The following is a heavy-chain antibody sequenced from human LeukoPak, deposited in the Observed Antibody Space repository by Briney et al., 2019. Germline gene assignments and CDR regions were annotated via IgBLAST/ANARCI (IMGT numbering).Heavy chain of an antibody. D-gene: IGHD2-2*01. J-gene: IGHJ3*02. CDR1: GDSISSAY. CDR3: ARMPVPIHDAFDI. CDR2: LYVNGSP. Sequence: SETLSLTCTVSGDSISSAYRGWIRQSAGKGLEYIGRLYVNGSPNSNPSLKSRVTMSLDTSKNQFSLKMTSVTAADSAIYFCARMPVPIHDAFDIWGQGTAVMVSS. V-gene: IGHV4-4*07.